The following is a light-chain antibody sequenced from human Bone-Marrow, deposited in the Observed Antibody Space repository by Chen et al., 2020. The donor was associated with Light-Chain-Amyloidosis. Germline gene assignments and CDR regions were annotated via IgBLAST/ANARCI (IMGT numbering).Light chain of an antibody. Sequence: QSVLTQPPSTSGSPRQRVTISCSGSGSNIGSNYVYWYQQLPGPAPKLLIYRDNQRPSGVPDRFSGSKSGTSASLAINGLRSEDEAEYYCATWDDRLIALVFGGGTK. CDR2: RDN. CDR3: ATWDDRLIALV. V-gene: IGLV1-47*01. J-gene: IGLJ3*02. CDR1: GSNIGSNY.